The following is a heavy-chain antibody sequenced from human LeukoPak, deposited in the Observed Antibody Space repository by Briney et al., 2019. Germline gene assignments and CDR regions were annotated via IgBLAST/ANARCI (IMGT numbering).Heavy chain of an antibody. Sequence: GGSLRLSCAASGFTFSSYAMSWVRQAPGEGLEWVSAISGSGGSTYYADSVKGRFTISGDNSKNTLYLQMNSLRAEDTAVYYCAKDGTAFFDYWGQGTLVTVSS. V-gene: IGHV3-23*01. J-gene: IGHJ4*02. CDR1: GFTFSSYA. CDR2: ISGSGGST. D-gene: IGHD1-1*01. CDR3: AKDGTAFFDY.